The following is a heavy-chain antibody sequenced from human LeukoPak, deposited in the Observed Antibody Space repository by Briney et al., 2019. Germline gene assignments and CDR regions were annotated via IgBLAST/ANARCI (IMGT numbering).Heavy chain of an antibody. CDR3: AKIVEGGIDY. V-gene: IGHV3-23*01. J-gene: IGHJ4*02. CDR1: GFTFDDYA. CDR2: ISGSGGST. D-gene: IGHD1-26*01. Sequence: EPGRSLRLSCAASGFTFDDYAVHWVRQAPGKGLEWVSGISGSGGSTYYADSVKGRFTISRDNSKNTLYLQMNSLRAEDTAVYYCAKIVEGGIDYWGQGTLVTVSS.